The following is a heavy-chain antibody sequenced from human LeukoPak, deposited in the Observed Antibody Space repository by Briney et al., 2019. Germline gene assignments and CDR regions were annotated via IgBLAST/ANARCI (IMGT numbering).Heavy chain of an antibody. Sequence: SETLSLTCTVSGGSISSGGYYWSWIRQHPGKGLAWIGYIYYSGSTYYNPSLKSRVTISVDTSKNQFSLKLSSVTAADTAVYYCARVDYYDSRPFDYWGQGTLVTVSS. V-gene: IGHV4-31*03. D-gene: IGHD3-22*01. CDR3: ARVDYYDSRPFDY. CDR1: GGSISSGGYY. CDR2: IYYSGST. J-gene: IGHJ4*02.